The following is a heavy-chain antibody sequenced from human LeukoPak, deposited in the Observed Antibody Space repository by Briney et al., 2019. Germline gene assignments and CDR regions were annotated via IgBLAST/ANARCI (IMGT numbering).Heavy chain of an antibody. CDR1: GFTISGAW. Sequence: GGSLRLSCAASGFTISGAWMTWIRQAPGKGLEWVGRVKRKIDGETTDYAAPVKGRFTISRDDSKNTAYLQMNSLKTEDTAIHYCTTDVGLYWGQGTLVTVSS. CDR2: VKRKIDGETT. V-gene: IGHV3-15*01. J-gene: IGHJ4*02. CDR3: TTDVGLY. D-gene: IGHD3/OR15-3a*01.